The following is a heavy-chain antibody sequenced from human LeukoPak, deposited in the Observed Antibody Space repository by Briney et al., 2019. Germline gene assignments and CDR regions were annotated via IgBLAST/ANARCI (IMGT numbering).Heavy chain of an antibody. CDR3: ARRGMVGAFDI. J-gene: IGHJ3*02. CDR1: GGSISRYY. D-gene: IGHD3-10*01. Sequence: KPSETLSLTCTVSGGSISRYYWSWVRQPAGKGVEWIGRIYTSGRTNYNPSLKSGVTISVEESKKKFSLKLSSVTAADTAVYYCARRGMVGAFDIWGQGTMVTVPS. CDR2: IYTSGRT. V-gene: IGHV4-4*07.